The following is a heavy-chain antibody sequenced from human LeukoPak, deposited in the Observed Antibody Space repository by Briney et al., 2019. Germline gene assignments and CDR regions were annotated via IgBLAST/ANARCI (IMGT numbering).Heavy chain of an antibody. CDR2: IYHSGST. Sequence: SGTLSLTCAVSGGSISSSNWWSWVRQPPGKGLEWIGEIYHSGSTNYNPSLKSRVTISVDKSKNQFFLNLTSVTAADTAVYYCARQSGSYTRLHLFDFWGQGTLVTVSS. J-gene: IGHJ4*02. D-gene: IGHD1-26*01. CDR3: ARQSGSYTRLHLFDF. CDR1: GGSISSSNW. V-gene: IGHV4-4*02.